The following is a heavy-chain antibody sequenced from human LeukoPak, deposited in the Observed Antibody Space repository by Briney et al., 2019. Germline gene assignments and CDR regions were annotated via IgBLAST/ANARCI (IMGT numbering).Heavy chain of an antibody. CDR1: GYTFTGYY. D-gene: IGHD6-19*01. Sequence: ASVKVSRKASGYTFTGYYMHWVRQAPGQGLEWMGWINPNSGGTNYAQKFQGRVTMTRDTSISTAYMELSRLRSDDTAVYYCARNPTVAGRQRGFDPWGQGTLVTVSS. V-gene: IGHV1-2*02. CDR2: INPNSGGT. CDR3: ARNPTVAGRQRGFDP. J-gene: IGHJ5*02.